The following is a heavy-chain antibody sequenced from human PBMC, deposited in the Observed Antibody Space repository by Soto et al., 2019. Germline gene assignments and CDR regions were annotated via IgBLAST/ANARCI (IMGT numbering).Heavy chain of an antibody. CDR1: GFTFDDYT. J-gene: IGHJ6*02. CDR2: ISWDGGST. CDR3: EKDRGSETYYYYGMDV. V-gene: IGHV3-43*01. D-gene: IGHD3-10*01. Sequence: GGSLRLSCAASGFTFDDYTMHWVRQAPGKGLEWVSLISWDGGSTYYADSVKGRFTISRDNSKNSLYLQMNSLRTEETALYYCEKDRGSETYYYYGMDVWGQGTTVTVSS.